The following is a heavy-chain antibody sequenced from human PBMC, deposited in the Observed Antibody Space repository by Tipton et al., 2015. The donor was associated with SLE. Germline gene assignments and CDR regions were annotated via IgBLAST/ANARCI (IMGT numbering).Heavy chain of an antibody. CDR1: GGSISGYY. CDR2: IYYSGST. V-gene: IGHV4-31*03. D-gene: IGHD3-10*01. J-gene: IGHJ4*02. CDR3: ARGEKEFGEYYFDY. Sequence: TLSLTCTVSGGSISGYYWSWIRQHPGKGLGWIGYIYYSGSTYYNPSLKSRVTISGDTSKNQFSLKLSSVTAADTAVYYCARGEKEFGEYYFDYWGQGTLVTVSS.